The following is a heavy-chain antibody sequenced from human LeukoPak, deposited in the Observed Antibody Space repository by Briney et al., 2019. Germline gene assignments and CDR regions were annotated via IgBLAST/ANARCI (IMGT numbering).Heavy chain of an antibody. Sequence: PGGSLRLSCAASGFTFSSYEMNWVRQAPGKGLEWVSYISSSGSTIYYADSVNGRFTISRDNAKNSLYLQMNSLRAEDTAVYYCARGPFYGDYVFDYWGQGTLVTVSS. CDR1: GFTFSSYE. D-gene: IGHD4-17*01. CDR2: ISSSGSTI. J-gene: IGHJ4*02. V-gene: IGHV3-48*03. CDR3: ARGPFYGDYVFDY.